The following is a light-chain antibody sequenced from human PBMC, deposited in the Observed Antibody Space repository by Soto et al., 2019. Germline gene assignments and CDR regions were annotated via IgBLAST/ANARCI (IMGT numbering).Light chain of an antibody. Sequence: DIQMTQSPSSLSASVGDRATTPCKSGHAVSWNLNWFQQKPGEAPKLLIYDASNLERGVPSRFSGSGSGTDFTLTISSLQPEDVATYYCQQYSSMLSFGGGTEVDLK. J-gene: IGKJ4*01. V-gene: IGKV1-33*01. CDR1: HAVSWN. CDR3: QQYSSMLS. CDR2: DAS.